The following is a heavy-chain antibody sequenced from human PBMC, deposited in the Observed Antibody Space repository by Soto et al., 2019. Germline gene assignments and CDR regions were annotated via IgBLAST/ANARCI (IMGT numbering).Heavy chain of an antibody. J-gene: IGHJ6*02. CDR1: GGSISSSSYY. V-gene: IGHV4-39*01. CDR2: IYYSGST. Sequence: SETLSLTCTVSGGSISSSSYYWGWIRQPPGKGLEWIGSIYYSGSTYYNPSLKSRVTISVDTSKNQFSLKLSSVTAADTAVYYCARGLPLRTHYYYGMDVWGQGTTVTVSS. CDR3: ARGLPLRTHYYYGMDV. D-gene: IGHD3-16*01.